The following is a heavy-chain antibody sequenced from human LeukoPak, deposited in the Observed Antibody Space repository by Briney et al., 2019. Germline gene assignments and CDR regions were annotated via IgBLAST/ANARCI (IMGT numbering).Heavy chain of an antibody. J-gene: IGHJ4*02. CDR1: GFIFSSFA. CDR3: AKDGLYCAYGVCYLKY. Sequence: GVSLRLCCAASGFIFSSFAMTWVRQASGKGLEWVSSISANYYRVYFADAVKRRFTIFRDNSENTVCLQINSLRAEDTAVYYCAKDGLYCAYGVCYLKYWGQGTLVTVSS. CDR2: ISANYYRV. V-gene: IGHV3-23*01. D-gene: IGHD2-8*01.